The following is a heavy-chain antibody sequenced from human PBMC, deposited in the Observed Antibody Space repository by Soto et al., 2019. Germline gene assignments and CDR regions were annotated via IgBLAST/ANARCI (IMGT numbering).Heavy chain of an antibody. D-gene: IGHD2-2*01. J-gene: IGHJ5*02. CDR1: EFTFSSYW. Sequence: GGSLRLSCAASEFTFSSYWMHWVHQAPGKGLEWVSRINSDGSATSYADSVKGRFTISRDNAKNTLYLQMNSLRAEDTAVYYCARVRATSYNWFDPWGQGNLVTVSS. V-gene: IGHV3-74*01. CDR3: ARVRATSYNWFDP. CDR2: INSDGSAT.